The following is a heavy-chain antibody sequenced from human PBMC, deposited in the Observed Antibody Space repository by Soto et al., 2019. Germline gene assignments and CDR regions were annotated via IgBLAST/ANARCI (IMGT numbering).Heavy chain of an antibody. CDR1: GLNFNNVW. J-gene: IGHJ4*02. D-gene: IGHD2-8*01. CDR3: ATDLMDGVWTSIDH. CDR2: IKSKTDGETT. V-gene: IGHV3-15*07. Sequence: GGSLRLSCAASGLNFNNVWMNWVRQAPGKGLEWVGRIKSKTDGETTDYAVSVEGRFTISRDDSKNTLYLQMDSLKTEDTAVYYCATDLMDGVWTSIDHWGQGTVVTVSS.